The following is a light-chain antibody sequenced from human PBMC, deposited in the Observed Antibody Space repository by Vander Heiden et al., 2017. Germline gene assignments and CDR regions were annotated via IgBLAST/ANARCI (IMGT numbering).Light chain of an antibody. CDR2: AAS. V-gene: IGKV1-39*01. J-gene: IGKJ4*01. CDR1: QSISSY. CDR3: QQCYSTPLT. Sequence: DIQMTQSPSSLSASVGDRVTITCRASQSISSYLNWYQQKPVKAPKLLIYAASSLQSGVPSRFSGSGSGTDFTLTISRLQPEDFATYYCQQCYSTPLTFGGGTKVXIK.